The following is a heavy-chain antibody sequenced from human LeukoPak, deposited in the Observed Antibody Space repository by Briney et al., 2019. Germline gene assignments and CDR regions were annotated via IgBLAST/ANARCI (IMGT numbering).Heavy chain of an antibody. V-gene: IGHV3-48*03. Sequence: GGSLRLSCAASGFTFSSYEMNRVRQAPGKGLEWVSYISSSGSTMHYAGSVKGRFTISRDNAKNSLYLQMNSLRAEDTAVYYCARAALWFGVHWGQGTLVTVSS. D-gene: IGHD3-10*01. CDR3: ARAALWFGVH. CDR2: ISSSGSTM. CDR1: GFTFSSYE. J-gene: IGHJ4*02.